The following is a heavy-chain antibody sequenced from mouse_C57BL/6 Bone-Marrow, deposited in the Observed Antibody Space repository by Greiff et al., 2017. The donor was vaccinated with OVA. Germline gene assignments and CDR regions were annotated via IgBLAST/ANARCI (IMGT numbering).Heavy chain of an antibody. Sequence: EVQVVESGGGLVQPGGSLKLSCAASGFTFSDYGVHWVRQAPEKGLEWVANISSGSSTNYYADTVKGRFTITRDNAKNTLFLHMLSLRSEDTPIYYCARINSCYCWVCCSGTTVTVSS. CDR3: ARINSCYCWV. J-gene: IGHJ1*01. V-gene: IGHV5-17*01. D-gene: IGHD1-1*01. CDR1: GFTFSDYG. CDR2: ISSGSSTN.